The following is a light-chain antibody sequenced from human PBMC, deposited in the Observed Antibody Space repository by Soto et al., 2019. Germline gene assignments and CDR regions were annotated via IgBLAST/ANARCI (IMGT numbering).Light chain of an antibody. J-gene: IGKJ2*01. CDR3: QQYDSSPPSYT. Sequence: EIVLTQSPGTLSLSPGERATLSCRASQSLTSSYLAWYQQKPGQAPRLLIYGASSRATGIPDRFSGSGSGTDLTLTINRLEPEDFAVYYCQQYDSSPPSYTFGQGTKLEIK. CDR2: GAS. CDR1: QSLTSSY. V-gene: IGKV3-20*01.